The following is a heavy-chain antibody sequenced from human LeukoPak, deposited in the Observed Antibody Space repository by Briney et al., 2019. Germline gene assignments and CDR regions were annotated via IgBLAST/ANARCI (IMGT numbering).Heavy chain of an antibody. V-gene: IGHV4-34*01. D-gene: IGHD4-17*01. Sequence: PETLSLTCAVSGVSFNDYYWSWVRQTPGRGLEWIGEINHSGYTNDSPSLKSRVTLSIDTSRKQFSLNLRSVTVADTGIYYCTRMTTGHDYWGQGTLVTVSS. CDR3: TRMTTGHDY. CDR2: INHSGYT. J-gene: IGHJ4*02. CDR1: GVSFNDYY.